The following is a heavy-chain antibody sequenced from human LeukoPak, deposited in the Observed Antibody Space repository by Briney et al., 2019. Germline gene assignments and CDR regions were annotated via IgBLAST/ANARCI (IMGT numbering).Heavy chain of an antibody. D-gene: IGHD3-10*01. CDR1: GGSISSSNDY. CDR3: ARDYYGSGSYYMGGGFDY. Sequence: SETLSLTCTVSGGSISSSNDYWGWIRQPPGKGLEWIGSIYYGGSTYYNPSLKSRVTMSVDTSKNQFSLKLSSVTAADTAVYYCARDYYGSGSYYMGGGFDYWGQGTLVTVSS. J-gene: IGHJ4*02. CDR2: IYYGGST. V-gene: IGHV4-39*07.